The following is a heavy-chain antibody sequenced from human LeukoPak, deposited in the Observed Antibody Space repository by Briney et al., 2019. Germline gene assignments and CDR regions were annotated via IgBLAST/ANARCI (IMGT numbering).Heavy chain of an antibody. CDR2: INSNSGGT. CDR1: GYIFTDYY. CDR3: ASGLTTGTDY. V-gene: IGHV1-2*02. D-gene: IGHD4-17*01. Sequence: ASVTVSCTASGYIFTDYYMHWVRQAPGQGLEWMGWINSNSGGTHYAQKFQGRVTLTRDTSNGTAYMELRSLRSDDTAVYYCASGLTTGTDYWGQGTLVTVSS. J-gene: IGHJ4*02.